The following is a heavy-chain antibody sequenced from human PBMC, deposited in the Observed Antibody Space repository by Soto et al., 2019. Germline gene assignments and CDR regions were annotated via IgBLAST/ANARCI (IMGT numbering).Heavy chain of an antibody. D-gene: IGHD3-16*01. Sequence: TGGSLRLSCAASGFSFSNYWMAWVRQAPGKGLEWVANINRDGGERYHADSVRGRFTIFRDNSENSLYLQMNRLRADDTAVYYCARDATFCLDCWGRGTLVTVSS. CDR2: INRDGGER. CDR1: GFSFSNYW. J-gene: IGHJ4*02. V-gene: IGHV3-7*03. CDR3: ARDATFCLDC.